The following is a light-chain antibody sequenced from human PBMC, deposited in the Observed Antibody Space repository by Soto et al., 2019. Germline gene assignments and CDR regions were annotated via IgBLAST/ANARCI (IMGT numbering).Light chain of an antibody. CDR3: SSYSSTSTLYV. CDR2: EVT. V-gene: IGLV2-14*01. CDR1: SSDIGAYNY. Sequence: QSVLTQPASVSGSPGQSITISCIGTSSDIGAYNYVSWYQQHPGKVPKLMIYEVTNRPSGLSNRFSGSKSGNTASLTISGLQAEDEAEYFCSSYSSTSTLYVFGTGTKATV. J-gene: IGLJ1*01.